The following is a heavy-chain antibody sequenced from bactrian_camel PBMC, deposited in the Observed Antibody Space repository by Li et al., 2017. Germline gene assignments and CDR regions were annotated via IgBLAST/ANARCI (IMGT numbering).Heavy chain of an antibody. CDR3: AARGPYCYTKLSVADFTY. CDR1: GYTYNRNC. V-gene: IGHV3S53*01. J-gene: IGHJ6*01. D-gene: IGHD2*01. CDR2: INRRGTT. Sequence: HVQLVESGGGSVQAGGSPTLACAASGYTYNRNCMAWFRQAPGKEREGVAVINRRGTTNYADSVKGRFTISQDNAKNTVYLQMNSLKPEDTAMYYCAARGPYCYTKLSVADFTYWGQGTQVTVS.